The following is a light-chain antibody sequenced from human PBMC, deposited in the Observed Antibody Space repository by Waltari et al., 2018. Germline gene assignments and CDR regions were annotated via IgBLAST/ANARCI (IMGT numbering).Light chain of an antibody. V-gene: IGKV1-33*01. J-gene: IGKJ4*01. CDR2: DAS. CDR1: QDISND. CDR3: QQYDNLPT. Sequence: DIQMTQSPSSLSASVGDRVTITCQASQDISNDLNRYQQKPGKAPKLLIYDASNLETGVPSRCSGSGSGTDLTFTISSMQPEDIATYYCQQYDNLPTFGGGTKVEIK.